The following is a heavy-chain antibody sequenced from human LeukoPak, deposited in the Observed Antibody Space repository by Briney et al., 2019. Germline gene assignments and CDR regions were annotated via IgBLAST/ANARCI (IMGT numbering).Heavy chain of an antibody. V-gene: IGHV3-48*04. CDR2: ISSSGSTI. D-gene: IGHD1-1*01. CDR1: GFTFSSYG. J-gene: IGHJ4*02. CDR3: AREKASTTGTTDYDY. Sequence: GGSLRLSCAASGFTFSSYGMSWVRQAPGKGLEWVSYISSSGSTILYADSVKGRFSISRDNAKNSLFLQMNSLRAGDTAVYYCAREKASTTGTTDYDYWGQGTLVTVSS.